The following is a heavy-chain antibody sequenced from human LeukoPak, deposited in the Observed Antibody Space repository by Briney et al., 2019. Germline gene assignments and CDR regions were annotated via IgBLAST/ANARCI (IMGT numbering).Heavy chain of an antibody. V-gene: IGHV3-30*04. J-gene: IGHJ4*02. Sequence: GGSLRLSCTASGFTFSSYAMHWVRQAPGKGLEWVAVRSYDGSNKYYADSVKGRFTISRDNSKNTLYLQMNSLRAEDTAVYYCARDRGYDSSGYYYPAFDYWGQGTLVTVSS. D-gene: IGHD3-22*01. CDR2: RSYDGSNK. CDR3: ARDRGYDSSGYYYPAFDY. CDR1: GFTFSSYA.